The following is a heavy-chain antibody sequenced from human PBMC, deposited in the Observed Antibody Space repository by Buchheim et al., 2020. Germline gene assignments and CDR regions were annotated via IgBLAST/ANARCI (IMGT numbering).Heavy chain of an antibody. D-gene: IGHD3-22*01. CDR1: GFTFSNYA. J-gene: IGHJ6*02. Sequence: EVQLLESGGGLVQPGGSLRLSCAASGFTFSNYAMSWVRQSPGKGLEWVSAMSGTSGTTHYADSVKGRFTISRNNSKRTLDLQMNRLRAEDTAVYYCAKDPYDSGGHLIGYYGMDDWGQGTT. CDR2: MSGTSGTT. V-gene: IGHV3-23*01. CDR3: AKDPYDSGGHLIGYYGMDD.